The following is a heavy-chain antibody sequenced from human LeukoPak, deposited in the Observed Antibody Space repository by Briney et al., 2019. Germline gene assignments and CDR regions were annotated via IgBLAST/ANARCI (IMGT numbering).Heavy chain of an antibody. CDR1: GGSISSSNW. V-gene: IGHV4-4*02. CDR2: IYHSGST. Sequence: SETLSLTCAVSGGSISSSNWWSWVRQPPGKGLEGIGEIYHSGSTNYNPSLKSRVTISVDKSKNQFSLKLSSVTAADTAVYYCARGSITMVRGVIIPKFDYWGQGTLVTVSS. CDR3: ARGSITMVRGVIIPKFDY. D-gene: IGHD3-10*01. J-gene: IGHJ4*02.